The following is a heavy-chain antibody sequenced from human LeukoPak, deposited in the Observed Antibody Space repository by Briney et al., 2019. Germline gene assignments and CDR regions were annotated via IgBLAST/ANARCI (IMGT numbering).Heavy chain of an antibody. CDR2: ISGYNGHT. CDR1: GYTFTSYG. Sequence: GASVKVSCKASGYTFTSYGINWVRQAPGQGLEWMEWISGYNGHTNYVQKMQGRVTMTTDTSMNTAYMELRSLRSDDTAVYYCARGPGIAVAGVFDYWGQGSLVTVSS. CDR3: ARGPGIAVAGVFDY. V-gene: IGHV1-18*04. D-gene: IGHD6-19*01. J-gene: IGHJ4*02.